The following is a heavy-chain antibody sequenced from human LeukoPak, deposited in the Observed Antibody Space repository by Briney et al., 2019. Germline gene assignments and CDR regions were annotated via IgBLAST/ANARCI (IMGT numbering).Heavy chain of an antibody. J-gene: IGHJ4*02. CDR2: VYYTGST. D-gene: IGHD6-6*01. CDR3: ARHFAYSSSSYFDY. Sequence: SETLSLTCSVSGGSVSNYYWSWIRQPPGKGLEWIGYVYYTGSTNYNPSLKSRVTMFEDKSKNQFSLRLYSVTAADTAVYYCARHFAYSSSSYFDYWGQGTLVTVSS. CDR1: GGSVSNYY. V-gene: IGHV4-59*08.